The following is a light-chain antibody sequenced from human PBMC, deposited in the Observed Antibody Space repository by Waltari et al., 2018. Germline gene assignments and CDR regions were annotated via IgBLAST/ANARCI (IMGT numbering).Light chain of an antibody. Sequence: DIQMTQSPSTLSASVGDRVTIPCRASQSISNWLAWYQQKPGKAPKLLLYQASTLESGVPSRFSGSGSGTEFTLTISSLQPDDFATYYCQQYNSYSLLTFGGGTKVEIK. CDR3: QQYNSYSLLT. CDR2: QAS. CDR1: QSISNW. J-gene: IGKJ4*01. V-gene: IGKV1-5*03.